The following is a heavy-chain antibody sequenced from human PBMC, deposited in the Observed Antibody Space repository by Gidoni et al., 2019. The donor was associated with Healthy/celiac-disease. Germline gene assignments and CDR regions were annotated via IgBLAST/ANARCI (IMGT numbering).Heavy chain of an antibody. J-gene: IGHJ3*02. D-gene: IGHD2-21*01. CDR1: GFSLSTSGVG. Sequence: QITLKESGPTLVKPTQTLTLTCTFSGFSLSTSGVGVGWIRQPPGKALEWLALIYWDDDKRYSPSLKSRLTITKDTSKNQVVLTMTNMDPVDTATYYCAHSSLSPPGARGGALGDAFDIWGQGTMVTVSS. V-gene: IGHV2-5*02. CDR3: AHSSLSPPGARGGALGDAFDI. CDR2: IYWDDDK.